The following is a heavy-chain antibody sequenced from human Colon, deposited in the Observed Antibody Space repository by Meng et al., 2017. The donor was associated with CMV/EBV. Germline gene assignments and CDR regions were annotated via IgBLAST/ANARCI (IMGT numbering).Heavy chain of an antibody. D-gene: IGHD2-15*01. CDR3: ARDTPHNAFEP. Sequence: GESLKISCGASGITFRNYWMHWVRQVPGKGLVWVSRINSDGSSTHYADFVKGRFTISRDNAKNTLHLQMNSLRDEDTAVYYCARDTPHNAFEPWGHGTLVTVSS. V-gene: IGHV3-74*01. CDR1: GITFRNYW. J-gene: IGHJ5*02. CDR2: INSDGSST.